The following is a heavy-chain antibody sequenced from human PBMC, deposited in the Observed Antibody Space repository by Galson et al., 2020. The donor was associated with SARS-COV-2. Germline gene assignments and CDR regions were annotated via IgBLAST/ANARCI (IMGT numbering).Heavy chain of an antibody. V-gene: IGHV4-34*01. J-gene: IGHJ4*02. CDR1: GGSFSGYY. CDR2: INHSGRT. CDR3: ARGSEAGYYCDY. D-gene: IGHD6-19*01. Sequence: SETLSLTCAVYGGSFSGYYWSWIRQPPGKGLEWLGEINHSGRTNYNPSLKSRVTISVDTSKNQFSLKLSSVTAADTAVYYCARGSEAGYYCDYWGQGTLVTVSS.